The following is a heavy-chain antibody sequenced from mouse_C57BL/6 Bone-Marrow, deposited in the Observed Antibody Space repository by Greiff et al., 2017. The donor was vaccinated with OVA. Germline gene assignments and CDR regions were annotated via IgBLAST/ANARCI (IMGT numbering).Heavy chain of an antibody. V-gene: IGHV1-59*01. D-gene: IGHD1-1*01. J-gene: IGHJ3*01. CDR2: IDPSDSYT. CDR3: ARPYYYGSRGFAY. CDR1: GYTFTSYW. Sequence: QVQLQQPGAELVRPGTSVKLSCKASGYTFTSYWMHWVKQRPGQGLEWIGVIDPSDSYTNYNQKFKGKATLTVDPSSSTAYMQLSSLTSEDSAVYYCARPYYYGSRGFAYWGQGTLVTVSA.